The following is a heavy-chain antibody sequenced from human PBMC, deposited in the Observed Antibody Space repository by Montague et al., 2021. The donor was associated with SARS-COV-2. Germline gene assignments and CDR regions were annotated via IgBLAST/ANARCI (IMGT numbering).Heavy chain of an antibody. V-gene: IGHV4-4*07. CDR1: GGSISNYY. Sequence: SETLSLTCTVSGGSISNYYWSWIRQPAGKGLERIGRIYASGNTNYNPSLKSRVTMSVDTSKNQFSLKLSSVTAADTAVDYCARDRPRSYDYDSGRYTWGGNGLDVWGQGTPVAVSS. J-gene: IGHJ6*02. CDR3: ARDRPRSYDYDSGRYTWGGNGLDV. CDR2: IYASGNT. D-gene: IGHD3-10*01.